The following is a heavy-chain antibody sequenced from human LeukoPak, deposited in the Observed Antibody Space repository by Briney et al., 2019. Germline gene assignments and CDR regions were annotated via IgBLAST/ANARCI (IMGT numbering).Heavy chain of an antibody. CDR3: ARGFNPDY. CDR1: GFTFSNNW. V-gene: IGHV3-7*04. CDR2: INQDGSKK. Sequence: GGTLRLSCAASGFTFSNNWMNWVRQAPGKGREWVANINQDGSKKCYVDSVKGRFTISRDNGNNSLYLQMNSLRVEDTAVYYCARGFNPDYWGQGTLVTVSS. J-gene: IGHJ4*02.